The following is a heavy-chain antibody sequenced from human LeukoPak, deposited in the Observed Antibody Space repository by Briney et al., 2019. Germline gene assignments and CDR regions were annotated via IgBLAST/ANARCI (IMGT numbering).Heavy chain of an antibody. CDR1: GGSISSYY. D-gene: IGHD4-17*01. J-gene: IGHJ3*02. CDR2: IYYSGST. CDR3: ARDSSVTTWGRAFDI. V-gene: IGHV4-59*01. Sequence: SETLSLTCTVSGGSISSYYWSWIRQPPGKGLEWIGYIYYSGSTNYNPSLKSRVTISVDTSKNQFSLKLSSVTAADTAVYYCARDSSVTTWGRAFDIWGQGTMVTVSS.